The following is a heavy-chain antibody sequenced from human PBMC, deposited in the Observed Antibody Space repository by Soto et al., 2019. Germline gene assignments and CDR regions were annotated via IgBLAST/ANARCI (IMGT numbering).Heavy chain of an antibody. CDR1: GYTFTGYY. V-gene: IGHV1-2*04. Sequence: GASVKVSCKASGYTFTGYYMHWVRQAPGQGLEWMGWINPNSGGTNCAQKFQGWVTMTRDTSISTAYMELSRLRSDDTAVYYCARSYHIAAAGADHNYYYYYGMDVWGQGTTVTVSS. CDR2: INPNSGGT. J-gene: IGHJ6*02. D-gene: IGHD6-13*01. CDR3: ARSYHIAAAGADHNYYYYYGMDV.